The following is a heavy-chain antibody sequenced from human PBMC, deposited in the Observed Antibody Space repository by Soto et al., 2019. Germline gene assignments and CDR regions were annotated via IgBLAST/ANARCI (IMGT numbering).Heavy chain of an antibody. Sequence: LSLTCTVSGGSISSSSYYWGWIRQPPGKGLEWIGSIYYSGSTYYNPSLKSRVTISVDTSKNQFSLKLSSVTAADTAVYYCARQVWRRYNFDYWGQGTLVTVSS. CDR1: GGSISSSSYY. CDR2: IYYSGST. J-gene: IGHJ4*02. D-gene: IGHD3-3*01. V-gene: IGHV4-39*01. CDR3: ARQVWRRYNFDY.